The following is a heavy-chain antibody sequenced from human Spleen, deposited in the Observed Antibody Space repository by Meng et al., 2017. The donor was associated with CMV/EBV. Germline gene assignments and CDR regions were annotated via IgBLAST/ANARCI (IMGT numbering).Heavy chain of an antibody. D-gene: IGHD6-19*01. CDR3: ARGTSFAVPERIGDWLDP. CDR1: GYTFTGYY. V-gene: IGHV1-2*02. J-gene: IGHJ5*02. CDR2: INPNSGGT. Sequence: ASVKVSCKASGYTFTGYYMHWVRQAPGQGLEWMGWINPNSGGTNYAQKFQGRVTMTRDTSISTAYMELSRLRSDDTAVYYCARGTSFAVPERIGDWLDPWGQGTLVTVSS.